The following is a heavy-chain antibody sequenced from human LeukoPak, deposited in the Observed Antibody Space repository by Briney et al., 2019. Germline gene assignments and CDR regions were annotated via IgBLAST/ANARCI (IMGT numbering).Heavy chain of an antibody. CDR1: GGTFSSYA. D-gene: IGHD6-13*01. Sequence: ASVKVSFKASGGTFSSYAISWVRQAPGQGLEWMGRIIPILGIANYAQKFQGRVTITADKSTSTAYMELSSLRSEDTAVYYCARANSSSWYLGVWFDPWGQGTLVTVSS. CDR3: ARANSSSWYLGVWFDP. V-gene: IGHV1-69*04. CDR2: IIPILGIA. J-gene: IGHJ5*02.